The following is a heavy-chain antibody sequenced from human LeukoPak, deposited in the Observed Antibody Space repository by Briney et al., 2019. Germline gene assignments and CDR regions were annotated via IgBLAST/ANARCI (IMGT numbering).Heavy chain of an antibody. CDR3: AVDSSASNDAFDI. CDR1: RFTPSSNY. CDR2: IASGGST. D-gene: IGHD3-22*01. Sequence: RGSPRVSRAASRFTPSSNYMRWVRPAPGRGLEWVSVIASGGSTYYADSVKGRFAISRDNSKNTLYLQMNSLRAEDTAVYYCAVDSSASNDAFDIWGQGTMVTVSS. V-gene: IGHV3-53*01. J-gene: IGHJ3*02.